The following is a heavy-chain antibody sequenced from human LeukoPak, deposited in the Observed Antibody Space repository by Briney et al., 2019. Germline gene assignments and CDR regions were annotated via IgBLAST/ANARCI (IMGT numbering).Heavy chain of an antibody. CDR3: AKANWLSDADAVS. Sequence: GGSLSLSCAASGFSFTKHAMSCVRQAPARGPEWFSSISGNEEKFYADSVKGRSTLFKDDSSTTVYLQLNDLTVEDTAINYCAKANWLSDADAVSWGQGTQVTVSS. CDR1: GFSFTKHA. V-gene: IGHV3-23*01. D-gene: IGHD2/OR15-2a*01. CDR2: ISGNEEK. J-gene: IGHJ4*02.